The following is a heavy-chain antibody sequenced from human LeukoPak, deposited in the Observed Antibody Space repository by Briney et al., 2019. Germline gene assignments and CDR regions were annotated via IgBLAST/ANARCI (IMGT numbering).Heavy chain of an antibody. D-gene: IGHD6-6*01. CDR2: ISSSSSTI. CDR1: GFTFSSYS. CDR3: ARAGYSSSRYYYYYYYMDV. J-gene: IGHJ6*03. Sequence: GSLRLSCAASGFTFSSYSMNWVRQAPGKGLEWVSYISSSSSTIYYADSVKGRFTISRDNAKNSLYLQMNSLRAEDTAVYYCARAGYSSSRYYYYYYYMDVWGKGTTVTVSS. V-gene: IGHV3-48*04.